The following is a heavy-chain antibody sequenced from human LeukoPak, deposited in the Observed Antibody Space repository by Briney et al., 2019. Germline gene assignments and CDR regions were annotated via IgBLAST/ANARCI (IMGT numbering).Heavy chain of an antibody. Sequence: GGSLRVSCAASGFTVSSNYMSWVRQAPGKGLEWVSSIYSGGSTYYADSVNGRFTISRDSSKNTLYLQMSSLRAEDTAVYYCARGHNWNDRGAFDIWGQGTMVTVSS. CDR3: ARGHNWNDRGAFDI. V-gene: IGHV3-53*01. CDR1: GFTVSSNY. J-gene: IGHJ3*02. D-gene: IGHD1-1*01. CDR2: IYSGGST.